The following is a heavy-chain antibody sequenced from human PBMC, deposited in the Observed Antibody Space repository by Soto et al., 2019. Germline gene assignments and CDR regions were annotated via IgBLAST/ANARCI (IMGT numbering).Heavy chain of an antibody. J-gene: IGHJ5*02. D-gene: IGHD7-27*01. CDR2: IYYSGST. CDR3: ASGGESTLFDP. Sequence: QVQLQESGPGLVKPSQTLSLTCTVAGGSISSGGYYWSWSRQHPGKGLEWIGYIYYSGSTYYKPSLKSRVTISVDTSKNQFSLKLSSVTAADTAVYSCASGGESTLFDPWGQGTLVTVSS. V-gene: IGHV4-31*03. CDR1: GGSISSGGYY.